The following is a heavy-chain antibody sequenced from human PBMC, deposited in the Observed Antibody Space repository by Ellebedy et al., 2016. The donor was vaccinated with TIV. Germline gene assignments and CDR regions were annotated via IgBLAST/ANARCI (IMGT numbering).Heavy chain of an antibody. V-gene: IGHV4-59*01. CDR2: IYYSGST. J-gene: IGHJ4*02. CDR1: GGSISSYY. Sequence: MPSETLSLTCTVSGGSISSYYWSWIRQPPGKGLEWIGYIYYSGSTNYNPSLKSRVTISVDTSKNQFSLKLSSVTAADTAVYYCARGGMSYSSGGLIRYWGQGTLVTVSS. CDR3: ARGGMSYSSGGLIRY. D-gene: IGHD6-19*01.